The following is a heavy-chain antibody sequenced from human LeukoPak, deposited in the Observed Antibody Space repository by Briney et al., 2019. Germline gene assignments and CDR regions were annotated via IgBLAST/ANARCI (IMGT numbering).Heavy chain of an antibody. Sequence: SETLSLTCTVSGGSISSSSYYWGWIRQPPGKGLEWIGSIYYSGSTYYNPSLKSRVTISVDTSKNQFSLKLSSATAADTAVYYCARITVVTGYYFDYWGQGTLVTVSS. CDR2: IYYSGST. CDR3: ARITVVTGYYFDY. J-gene: IGHJ4*02. CDR1: GGSISSSSYY. V-gene: IGHV4-39*01. D-gene: IGHD2-15*01.